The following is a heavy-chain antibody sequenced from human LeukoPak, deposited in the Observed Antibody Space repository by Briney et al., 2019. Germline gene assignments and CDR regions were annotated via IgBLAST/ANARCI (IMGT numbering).Heavy chain of an antibody. CDR1: GFTSSSYS. Sequence: GGSLRLSCAASGFTSSSYSMNWVRQAPGKGLEWVSSISSSSSYIYYADSVKGRFTISRDNAKNSLYLQMNSLRAEDTAVYYCARGRPSGFDIWGQGTMVIVSS. CDR2: ISSSSSYI. J-gene: IGHJ3*02. V-gene: IGHV3-21*01. CDR3: ARGRPSGFDI.